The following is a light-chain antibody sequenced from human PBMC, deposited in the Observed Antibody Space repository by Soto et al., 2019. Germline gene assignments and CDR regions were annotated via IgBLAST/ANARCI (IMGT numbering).Light chain of an antibody. CDR2: EVN. Sequence: QSVLTQPASVSGSPGQSITIFCTGTSSDVGGYNYVSWYQQYPGKAPKLMIYEVNNRPSGVSNRFSGSKSGNTASLTISGLQADDEADYYCSSYTTDITRVFGGGTKLTVL. CDR1: SSDVGGYNY. V-gene: IGLV2-14*01. CDR3: SSYTTDITRV. J-gene: IGLJ2*01.